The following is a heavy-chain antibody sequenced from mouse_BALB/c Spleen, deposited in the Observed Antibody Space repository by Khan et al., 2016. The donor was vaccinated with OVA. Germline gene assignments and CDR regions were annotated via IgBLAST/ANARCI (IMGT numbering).Heavy chain of an antibody. D-gene: IGHD2-3*01. J-gene: IGHJ4*01. CDR1: GFTFSSYG. CDR2: IRSGGSYT. Sequence: EVQLQESGGDLVKPGGSLKLSCAASGFTFSSYGMSWVRQTPDKRLEWVAAIRSGGSYTYYPDILKGRFTIYRDNANNTLKLQMSRLKSEDTDTYYCARQPGYYEGSAMDYWGQGTSVTVSS. CDR3: ARQPGYYEGSAMDY. V-gene: IGHV5-6*01.